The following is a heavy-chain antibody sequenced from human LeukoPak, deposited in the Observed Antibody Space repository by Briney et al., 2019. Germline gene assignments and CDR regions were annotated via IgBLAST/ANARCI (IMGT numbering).Heavy chain of an antibody. V-gene: IGHV3-21*01. CDR1: GFTFTTYS. CDR2: ISSGSSAI. J-gene: IGHJ4*02. Sequence: GGSLRLSCEASGFTFTTYSMTWVRQAPGKGLEWVSIISSGSSAIFSADALKGRFTISRDDAKNLLYLDMNSLRAEDTAVYYCARESFAARWDWGQGTLVTVSS. CDR3: ARESFAARWD. D-gene: IGHD6-6*01.